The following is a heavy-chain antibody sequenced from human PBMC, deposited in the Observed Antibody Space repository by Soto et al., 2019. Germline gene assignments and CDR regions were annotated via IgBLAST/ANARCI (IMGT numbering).Heavy chain of an antibody. CDR1: GGTFSSYA. J-gene: IGHJ4*02. Sequence: GASVKVSCKASGGTFSSYAISWVRQAPGQGLEWMGWINPNSGDTNYTQKFQGWVTMTRDTSISTAYMELSRLRSGDTAVYYCATSRISISVAGETEYCFDYWGQGTLVTVSS. CDR3: ATSRISISVAGETEYCFDY. D-gene: IGHD6-19*01. V-gene: IGHV1-2*04. CDR2: INPNSGDT.